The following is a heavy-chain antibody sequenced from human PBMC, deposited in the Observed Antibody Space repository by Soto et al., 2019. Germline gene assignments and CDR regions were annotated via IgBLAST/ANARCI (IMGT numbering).Heavy chain of an antibody. CDR2: MYYRGSA. CDR3: ERLFYDNGGYYYVDY. D-gene: IGHD3-22*01. J-gene: IGHJ4*02. V-gene: IGHV4-39*01. CDR1: GDSITSSGKY. Sequence: PSETLSLTCTVSGDSITSSGKYWGWARQPPGKGLEWIGSMYYRGSAYYSPSLKSRVTISMDTSKNQVSLKLSSVTVADTAVYYCERLFYDNGGYYYVDYWCQAILVNVS.